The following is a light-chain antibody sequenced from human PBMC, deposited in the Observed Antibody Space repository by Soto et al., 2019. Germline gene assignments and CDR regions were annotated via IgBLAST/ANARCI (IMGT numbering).Light chain of an antibody. CDR2: EVS. CDR1: SSDVGSYNL. J-gene: IGLJ2*01. V-gene: IGLV2-23*02. CDR3: CSYAGSTTHVV. Sequence: QSALTQPASVSGSPGQSITISCTGTSSDVGSYNLVSWYQQYPGKAPKFIIYEVSKRPSGVSNRFSGSKSGNTASLTISGLHAEDEADYYCCSYAGSTTHVVFGGGTKLTVL.